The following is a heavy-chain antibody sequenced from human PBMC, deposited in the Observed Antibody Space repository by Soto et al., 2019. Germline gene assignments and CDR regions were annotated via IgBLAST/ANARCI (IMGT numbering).Heavy chain of an antibody. V-gene: IGHV4-39*01. CDR2: IYYSGST. J-gene: IGHJ5*02. CDR3: ARQTYYYDSSENWFDP. D-gene: IGHD3-22*01. Sequence: LSLTCTVSGGSISSSSYYWGWIRQPPGKGLEWIGSIYYSGSTYYNPSLKSRVTISVDTSKNQFSLKLSSVTAADTAVYYCARQTYYYDSSENWFDPWGQGTLVTVSS. CDR1: GGSISSSSYY.